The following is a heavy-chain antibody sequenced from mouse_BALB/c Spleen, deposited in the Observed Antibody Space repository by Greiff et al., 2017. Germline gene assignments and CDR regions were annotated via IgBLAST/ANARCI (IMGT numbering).Heavy chain of an antibody. CDR1: GFPFSSYG. CDR3: ARVDYYGYPFAY. D-gene: IGHD1-2*01. J-gene: IGHJ3*01. Sequence: EVQLVESGGGLVQPGGSLKLSCAASGFPFSSYGLSWVRQTPDKRLELVATINSNGGSTYYHDSVKGRFTITRDNAKNTLYLQMSSLKSEDTAMYYCARVDYYGYPFAYWGQGTLVTVSA. CDR2: INSNGGST. V-gene: IGHV5-6-3*01.